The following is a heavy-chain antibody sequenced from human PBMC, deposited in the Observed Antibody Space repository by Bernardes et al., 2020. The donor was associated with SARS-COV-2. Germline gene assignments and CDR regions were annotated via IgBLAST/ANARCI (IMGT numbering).Heavy chain of an antibody. Sequence: GSLRLSCAASGFTFSNSWMHWVRQAPGKGLVWVSRINSDETTTNYADSVKGRFTISRDNARNTLYLQMNGLTVDDAAVYYCARGGNYYLDSWGQGTLVTVSS. CDR3: ARGGNYYLDS. CDR1: GFTFSNSW. J-gene: IGHJ4*02. CDR2: INSDETTT. V-gene: IGHV3-74*01. D-gene: IGHD1-1*01.